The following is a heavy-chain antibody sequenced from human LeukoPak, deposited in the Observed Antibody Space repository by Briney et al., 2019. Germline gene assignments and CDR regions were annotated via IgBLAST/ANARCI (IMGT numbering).Heavy chain of an antibody. V-gene: IGHV1-8*03. CDR2: MNPNSGNT. CDR1: GYTFTSYD. D-gene: IGHD3-10*01. Sequence: ASVKVSCKASGYTFTSYDINWVRQATGQGLEWMGWMNPNSGNTGYAQKFQGRVTITRNTSISTAYMELSSLRSEDTAVYYCARAGLWFGDYYYMDVWGKGTTVTVSS. CDR3: ARAGLWFGDYYYMDV. J-gene: IGHJ6*03.